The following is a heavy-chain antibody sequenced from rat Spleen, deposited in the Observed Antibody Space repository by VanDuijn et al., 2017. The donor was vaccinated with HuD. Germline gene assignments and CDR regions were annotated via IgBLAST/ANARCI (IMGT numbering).Heavy chain of an antibody. CDR1: GFTFSNYY. Sequence: EVQLVESGGGLMQPGRSMKLSCAASGFTFSNYYMAWVRQAPTKGLEWVASISTGGSTYYPDSVKGRFTISRDNAKSTLYLQMNSLRSEDTATYYCTRGFTVAVFWGQGVMVTVSA. V-gene: IGHV5-25*01. D-gene: IGHD1-2*01. J-gene: IGHJ2*01. CDR3: TRGFTVAVF. CDR2: ISTGGST.